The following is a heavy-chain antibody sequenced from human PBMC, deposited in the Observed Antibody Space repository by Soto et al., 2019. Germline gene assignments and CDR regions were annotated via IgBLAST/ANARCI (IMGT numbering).Heavy chain of an antibody. Sequence: LRLSCAASGFTFSSYAMHWVRQAPGKGLEWVAVISYDGSNKYYADSVKGRFTISRDNSKNTLYLQMNSLRAEDTAVYYCARDDYGDLNDYWGQGTLVTVSS. CDR1: GFTFSSYA. V-gene: IGHV3-30-3*01. CDR2: ISYDGSNK. D-gene: IGHD4-17*01. CDR3: ARDDYGDLNDY. J-gene: IGHJ4*02.